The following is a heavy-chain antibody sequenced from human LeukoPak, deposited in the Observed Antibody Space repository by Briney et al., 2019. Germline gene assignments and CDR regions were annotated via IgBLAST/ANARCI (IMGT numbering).Heavy chain of an antibody. CDR1: GFTFSSYA. CDR3: ARDQVSRAYFDY. V-gene: IGHV3-30-3*01. CDR2: ISYDGSNK. D-gene: IGHD6-6*01. J-gene: IGHJ4*02. Sequence: GGSLRLSCAASGFTFSSYAMHWVRQAPGKGPEWVAVISYDGSNKYYADSVKGRFTTSRDNSKNTLYLQMNSLRAEDTAVYYCARDQVSRAYFDYWGQGTLVTVSS.